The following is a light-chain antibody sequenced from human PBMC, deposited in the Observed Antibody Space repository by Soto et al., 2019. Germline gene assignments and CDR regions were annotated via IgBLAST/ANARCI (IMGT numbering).Light chain of an antibody. Sequence: EKVMTQSPATLSVSPGERATLSCRASQSVRSNLAWYQQKPGQAPRLLIYGASTRATGIPARFSGSGSGTEFTLTISSLQSEDFAVYYCQQYDNWPPWSFGQGTKVEIK. CDR1: QSVRSN. V-gene: IGKV3-15*01. J-gene: IGKJ1*01. CDR2: GAS. CDR3: QQYDNWPPWS.